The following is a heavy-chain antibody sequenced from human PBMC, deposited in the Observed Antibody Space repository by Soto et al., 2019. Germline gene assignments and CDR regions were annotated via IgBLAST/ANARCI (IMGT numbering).Heavy chain of an antibody. CDR3: AARLSGYSWSGGYFDY. V-gene: IGHV2-5*02. CDR2: IYWDDDK. CDR1: GFSLTSRPMG. J-gene: IGHJ4*02. D-gene: IGHD1-1*01. Sequence: QITLKESAPTRVKPTQTLTLTCTFSGFSLTSRPMGVGWIRQPPGKALEWLAFIYWDDDKRYSPSLRRRLTITXXTXGXXVVLTKTNMDPVDTATYYCAARLSGYSWSGGYFDYWGQGALVTVSS.